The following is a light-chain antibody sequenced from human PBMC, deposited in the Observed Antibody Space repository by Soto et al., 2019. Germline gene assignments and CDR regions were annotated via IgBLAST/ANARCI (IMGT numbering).Light chain of an antibody. CDR2: KVS. CDR3: MQNAHWPSLT. J-gene: IGKJ4*01. V-gene: IGKV2-30*01. Sequence: DVVMTQSPLSLPVTLGQPASISCKSSQSLVYSDTNTYLNWFQQRPGQSPRRLIYKVSDRDSGVPDRFSGSVSGTDFTLKISRVEAEDVGLYYCMQNAHWPSLTFGGGTKVEIK. CDR1: QSLVYSDTNTY.